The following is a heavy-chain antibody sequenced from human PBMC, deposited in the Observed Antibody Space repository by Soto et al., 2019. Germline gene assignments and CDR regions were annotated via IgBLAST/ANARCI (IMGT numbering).Heavy chain of an antibody. Sequence: GGSLRLSCAASGFTFSSYSMNWVRQAPGKGLEWVSSISSSSSYIYYADSVKGRFTISRDNAKNSLYLQMNSLRAEDTAVYYCARRRITGTSPAKGGYYYYYGMDVWGQGTTVTVSS. J-gene: IGHJ6*02. D-gene: IGHD1-20*01. CDR3: ARRRITGTSPAKGGYYYYYGMDV. CDR1: GFTFSSYS. CDR2: ISSSSSYI. V-gene: IGHV3-21*01.